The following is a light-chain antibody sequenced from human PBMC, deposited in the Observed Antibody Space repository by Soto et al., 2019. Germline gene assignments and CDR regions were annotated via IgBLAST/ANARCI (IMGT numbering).Light chain of an antibody. CDR1: SSDVGAYNY. V-gene: IGLV2-14*01. CDR3: TSYTSSVTLV. J-gene: IGLJ3*02. CDR2: DVI. Sequence: QLVLTQPASVSGSPGQSITISCTGTSSDVGAYNYVSWYQQHPGKVPKLIIYDVINRPSGVSSRFSGSKSVNTASLTIPGLQAEDEADYYCTSYTSSVTLVFGGGTKVTVL.